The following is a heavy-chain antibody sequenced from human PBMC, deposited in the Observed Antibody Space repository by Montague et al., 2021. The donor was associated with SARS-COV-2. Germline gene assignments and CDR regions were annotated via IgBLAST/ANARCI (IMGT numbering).Heavy chain of an antibody. CDR2: ISSSGGTI. J-gene: IGHJ4*02. D-gene: IGHD6-19*01. Sequence: SLRLSCAASGFTFSSYEMNWVRQAPGKGLEWVSYISSSGGTIYYADSVXGLFTISRDNAKNSLYLQMNSLRAEDTAVYYCARDSLFRSGYSSGWPDYWGQGTLVTVSS. CDR1: GFTFSSYE. CDR3: ARDSLFRSGYSSGWPDY. V-gene: IGHV3-48*03.